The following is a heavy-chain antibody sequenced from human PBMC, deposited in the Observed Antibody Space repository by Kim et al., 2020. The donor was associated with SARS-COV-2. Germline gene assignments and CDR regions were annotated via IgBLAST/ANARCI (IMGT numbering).Heavy chain of an antibody. J-gene: IGHJ2*01. CDR2: IYYSGST. Sequence: SETLSLTCTVSGGSISSGGYYWSWIRQHPGKGLEWIGYIYYSGSTYYNPSLKSRVTISVDTSKNQFSLKLSSVTAADTAVYYCARDPKPPYGNYNWYFDLWGRGTLVTVSS. CDR3: ARDPKPPYGNYNWYFDL. CDR1: GGSISSGGYY. D-gene: IGHD1-7*01. V-gene: IGHV4-31*03.